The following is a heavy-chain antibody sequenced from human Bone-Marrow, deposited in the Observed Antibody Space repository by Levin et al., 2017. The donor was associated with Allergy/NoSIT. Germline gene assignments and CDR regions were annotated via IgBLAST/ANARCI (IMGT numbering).Heavy chain of an antibody. CDR1: GVTFNRYT. Sequence: SVKVSCKASGVTFNRYTINWVRQAPGRGLEWMGRIIPILGIETYSQNFQGRITITADKSTSTAYMDLRSLRSEDTALYYCAGSPVTAVTSGGIDDWGQGTLVTVSS. D-gene: IGHD6-13*01. J-gene: IGHJ4*02. V-gene: IGHV1-69*02. CDR2: IIPILGIE. CDR3: AGSPVTAVTSGGIDD.